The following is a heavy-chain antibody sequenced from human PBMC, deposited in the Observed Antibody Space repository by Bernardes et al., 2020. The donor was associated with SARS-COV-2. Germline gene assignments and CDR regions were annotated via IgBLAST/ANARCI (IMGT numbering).Heavy chain of an antibody. V-gene: IGHV3-7*01. D-gene: IGHD2-15*01. CDR3: VRDSYCSGGRCYSEGFEY. CDR1: GFTFSSSW. CDR2: IKEDGSEK. J-gene: IGHJ4*02. Sequence: GGSLRLSCAVSGFTFSSSWMPWVRQAPGKGLEWVANIKEDGSEKNYVDSVKGRFTISRDNAKNSLFLQMNSLRAEDTAMYYCVRDSYCSGGRCYSEGFEYWGKGTLVTVSS.